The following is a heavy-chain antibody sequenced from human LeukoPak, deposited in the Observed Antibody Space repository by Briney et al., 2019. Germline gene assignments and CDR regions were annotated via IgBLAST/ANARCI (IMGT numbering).Heavy chain of an antibody. CDR1: GYSFATYW. CDR3: ATPYPREYCSSTTCYFNY. D-gene: IGHD2-2*01. J-gene: IGHJ4*02. V-gene: IGHV5-51*04. Sequence: GESLKISCKVSGYSFATYWSGWVREIPGKGLEGRGIIYPDDCDTRYSPPLRGEDTISAEKPMSTAYLQWSSLKASDTAMYYCATPYPREYCSSTTCYFNYWGQGTLVTVSS. CDR2: IYPDDCDT.